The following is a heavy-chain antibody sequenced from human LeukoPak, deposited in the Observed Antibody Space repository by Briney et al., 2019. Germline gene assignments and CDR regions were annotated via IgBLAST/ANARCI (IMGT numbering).Heavy chain of an antibody. Sequence: SETLSLTCTVPGGSISSYYWSWIRQPPGKGLEGIGYIYYSGSTNYNPSLKSRVTISVDTSKNQFSLKLSSVTAADTAVYYCARSHYYDSSGYWDYYYYGMDVWGQGTTVTVSS. CDR2: IYYSGST. CDR1: GGSISSYY. D-gene: IGHD3-22*01. CDR3: ARSHYYDSSGYWDYYYYGMDV. J-gene: IGHJ6*02. V-gene: IGHV4-59*01.